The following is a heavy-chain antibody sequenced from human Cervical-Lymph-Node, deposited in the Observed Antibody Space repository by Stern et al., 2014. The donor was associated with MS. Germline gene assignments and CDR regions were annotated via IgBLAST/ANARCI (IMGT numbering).Heavy chain of an antibody. CDR3: AKGGSGSYLD. Sequence: VPLVESGGGVVQPGRSLRLSCVASGFVFRNYAAHWVRQPPGKGMELVALVSFDGRDKYYTDSVKGRFTVSRDNSKNTLYLEMNSLRPEDTAVYYCAKGGSGSYLDWGQGSLVTVSS. CDR2: VSFDGRDK. D-gene: IGHD1-26*01. V-gene: IGHV3-30*18. J-gene: IGHJ4*02. CDR1: GFVFRNYA.